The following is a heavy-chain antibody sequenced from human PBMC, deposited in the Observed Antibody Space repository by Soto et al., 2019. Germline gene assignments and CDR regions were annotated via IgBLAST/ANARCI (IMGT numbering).Heavy chain of an antibody. CDR3: AKESSRSWADY. Sequence: QVQLVESGGGVVQPGRSLRLSCAASGFTFSSYGMHWVRQAPGKGLEWVAVISYDGSNKYYADSVRGRFTISRDNSKSTLSLQMNSLRTEDMAVYYCAKESSRSWADYWGQGTLVTVSS. J-gene: IGHJ4*02. CDR1: GFTFSSYG. D-gene: IGHD2-2*01. V-gene: IGHV3-30*18. CDR2: ISYDGSNK.